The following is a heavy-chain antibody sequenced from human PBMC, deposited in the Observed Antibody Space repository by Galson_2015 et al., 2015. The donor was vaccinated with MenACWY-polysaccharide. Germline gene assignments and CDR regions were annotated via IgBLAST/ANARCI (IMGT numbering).Heavy chain of an antibody. CDR2: ISGSGGST. CDR1: GFTFSSYA. Sequence: SLRLSCAASGFTFSSYAVSWVRQAPGKGLEWVSAISGSGGSTYYADSVKGRFTISRDNSKNTLCLQMNSLRADDTAVYYCAKDYSSGWYWNYWGQGTLVTVSS. V-gene: IGHV3-23*01. J-gene: IGHJ4*02. D-gene: IGHD6-19*01. CDR3: AKDYSSGWYWNY.